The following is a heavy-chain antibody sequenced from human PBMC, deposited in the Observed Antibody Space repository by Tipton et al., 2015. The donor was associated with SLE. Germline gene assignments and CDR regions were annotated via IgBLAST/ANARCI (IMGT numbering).Heavy chain of an antibody. CDR2: IVPTGSNT. J-gene: IGHJ4*02. V-gene: IGHV3-23*01. CDR3: AMRRGAAGSISYFDY. D-gene: IGHD6-13*01. Sequence: GSLRLSCAASDFSFRNYAMTWVRQAPGKGPEWVSTIVPTGSNTYYADSVQGRFSASRDNSKNTLYLQMNSLRAEDTAIYYCAMRRGAAGSISYFDYWGQGILVTVSS. CDR1: DFSFRNYA.